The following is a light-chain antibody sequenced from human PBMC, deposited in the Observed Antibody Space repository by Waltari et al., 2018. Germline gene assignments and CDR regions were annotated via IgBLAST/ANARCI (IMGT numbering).Light chain of an antibody. J-gene: IGLJ2*01. CDR3: LISFGGAEEI. V-gene: IGLV7-46*01. Sequence: QAVVTQEPSLTVSPGGTVTLTCASSTGPVTRGHYPSWFQHKPGQAPRTLIYATSNKHSWTPVRFSGSLLGGKAALTLSGAQPEDEADYYCLISFGGAEEIFGGGTKLTVL. CDR1: TGPVTRGHY. CDR2: ATS.